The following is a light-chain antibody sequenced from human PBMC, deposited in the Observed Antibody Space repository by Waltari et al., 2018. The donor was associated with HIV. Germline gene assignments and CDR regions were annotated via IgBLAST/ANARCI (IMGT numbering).Light chain of an antibody. Sequence: SYELTQPASVSVSPGQTASITCSGDALPQQYAYWYQQKPGQVPVLVIYKDNERPSGIPERFSGSSSGTTATLTISGVQAEDESDYYCQSADSSGTYRVFGGGTKVTVL. J-gene: IGLJ3*02. CDR1: ALPQQY. CDR3: QSADSSGTYRV. V-gene: IGLV3-25*03. CDR2: KDN.